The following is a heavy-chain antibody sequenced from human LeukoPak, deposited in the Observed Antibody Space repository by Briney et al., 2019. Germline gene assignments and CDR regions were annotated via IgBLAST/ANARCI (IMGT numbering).Heavy chain of an antibody. V-gene: IGHV4-34*01. D-gene: IGHD3-9*01. CDR2: INHSGRT. CDR3: ARGHRDYDILTGYYYNY. J-gene: IGHJ4*02. Sequence: PSETLSLTCAVYGGSFSGYYWRWIRQPPGKGLEWIGEINHSGRTNYNPSLKSRVTIAGDTSKNQFSLKLSSVTAADTAVYYCARGHRDYDILTGYYYNYWGQGTLVTVSS. CDR1: GGSFSGYY.